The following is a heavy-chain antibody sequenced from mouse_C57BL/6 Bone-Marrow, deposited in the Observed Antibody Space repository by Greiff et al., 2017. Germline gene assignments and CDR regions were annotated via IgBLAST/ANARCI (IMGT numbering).Heavy chain of an antibody. CDR3: ERIPHYYGSSSFDY. CDR2: ISANNGGT. CDR1: GYTFTDYY. D-gene: IGHD1-1*01. J-gene: IGHJ2*01. Sequence: EVQLLQSGPGLVKPGGSVKISCKASGYTFTDYYMNWVNQSQGKSLEWIGDISANNGGTSYNHNVKGKVTLTVDKSTSKAYMELRSLTSEDSAFYYCERIPHYYGSSSFDYWGQGTTLTVSS. V-gene: IGHV1-26*01.